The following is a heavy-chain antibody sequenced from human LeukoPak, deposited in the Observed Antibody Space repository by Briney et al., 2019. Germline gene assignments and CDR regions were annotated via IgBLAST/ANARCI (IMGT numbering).Heavy chain of an antibody. CDR1: GFTFDDYA. CDR2: IIGDGGST. J-gene: IGHJ5*01. D-gene: IGHD3-10*01. CDR3: AKDPGSLGSSDGRWNWFDS. V-gene: IGHV3-43*02. Sequence: PGGSLRLSCAASGFTFDDYAMHWVRQAPGKGLEWVSLIIGDGGSTYYAGSVKGRFTISRDNSKNSLYLQMNSLRPEDTAVYYCAKDPGSLGSSDGRWNWFDSWGQGTLVTVSS.